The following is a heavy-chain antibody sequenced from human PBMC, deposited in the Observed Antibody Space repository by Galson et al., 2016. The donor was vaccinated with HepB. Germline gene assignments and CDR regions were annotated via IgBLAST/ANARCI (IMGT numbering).Heavy chain of an antibody. CDR2: VSHSGDT. CDR1: GVSISDYY. Sequence: LSLTCTVSGVSISDYYWSWIRQSPGKGLEWIGYVSHSGDTSYNPSLKSRVTMSVDTSKNQFSLNLSSVTAADSAVYYCARHDSAIFHHWGPGTLVTVSS. V-gene: IGHV4-59*08. CDR3: ARHDSAIFHH. D-gene: IGHD2-21*02. J-gene: IGHJ1*01.